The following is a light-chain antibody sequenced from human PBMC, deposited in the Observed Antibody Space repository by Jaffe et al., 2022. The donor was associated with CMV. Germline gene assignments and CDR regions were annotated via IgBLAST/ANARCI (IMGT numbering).Light chain of an antibody. CDR2: WAS. Sequence: DIVMTQSPDSLAVSLGERATINCKSSQSLLYSSNNKNFLSWYQKKPGQPPKLLIFWASTRESGVPDRFSGSGSGTDFTLTISSLQAEDVAVYFCHQYYNTPRTFGQGTKVEIK. V-gene: IGKV4-1*01. CDR3: HQYYNTPRT. CDR1: QSLLYSSNNKNF. J-gene: IGKJ1*01.